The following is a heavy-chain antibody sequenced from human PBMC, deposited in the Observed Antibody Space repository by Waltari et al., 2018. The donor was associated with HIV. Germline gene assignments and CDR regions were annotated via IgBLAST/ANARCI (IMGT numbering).Heavy chain of an antibody. J-gene: IGHJ3*02. CDR2: IHHDGST. V-gene: IGHV4-4*02. CDR3: ARHRGFAFDI. CDR1: GGSISNSDY. D-gene: IGHD3-10*01. Sequence: QVQLQESGPGLVKPSGALSLTCAVSGGSISNSDYFSWVRQPPGKGLEWIGQIHHDGSTSYSPSLKSRVTMSMDKSNNRFSLTLTSVTAADTALYYCARHRGFAFDIWGQGTVVTVSS.